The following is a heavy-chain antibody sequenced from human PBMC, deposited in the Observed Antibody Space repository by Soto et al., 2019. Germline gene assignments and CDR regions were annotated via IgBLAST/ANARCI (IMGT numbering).Heavy chain of an antibody. CDR3: ARARGIAARSYYYYGMDV. D-gene: IGHD6-6*01. V-gene: IGHV1-2*02. J-gene: IGHJ6*02. CDR2: INPNSGGT. Sequence: ASVKVSCKASGYTFTGYYMHWVRQAPGQGLEWMGWINPNSGGTNYAQKFQGRVTMTRDTPISTAYMELSRLRSDDTAVYYCARARGIAARSYYYYGMDVWGQGTTVTVSS. CDR1: GYTFTGYY.